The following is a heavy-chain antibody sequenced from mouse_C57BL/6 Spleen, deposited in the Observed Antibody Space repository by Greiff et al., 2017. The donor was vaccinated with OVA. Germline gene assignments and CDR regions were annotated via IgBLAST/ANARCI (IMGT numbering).Heavy chain of an antibody. CDR3: ARSTITPFAY. V-gene: IGHV1-19*01. Sequence: VQLQQSGPVLVKPGASVKMSCKASGYTFTDYYMNWVKQSHGKSLEWIGVINPYNGGTSYNQKFKGKATLTVDKSSSTAYMELNSLTSEDSAVYYCARSTITPFAYWGQGTLVTVSA. D-gene: IGHD1-1*01. CDR1: GYTFTDYY. CDR2: INPYNGGT. J-gene: IGHJ3*01.